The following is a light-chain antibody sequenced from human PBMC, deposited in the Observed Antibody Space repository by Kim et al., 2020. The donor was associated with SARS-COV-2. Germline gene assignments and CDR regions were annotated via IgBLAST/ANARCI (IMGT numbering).Light chain of an antibody. J-gene: IGLJ3*02. V-gene: IGLV4-60*03. CDR2: VEGSGSY. CDR1: SGHSSYF. Sequence: SSVKRTCNLSSGHSSYFIAWQQQQPGKAPRFLMKVEGSGSYNKGGGVPDRFSGSRSGADRYLIISNLHSEDEADYYCETWDSNIQVFGGGTQLTVL. CDR3: ETWDSNIQV.